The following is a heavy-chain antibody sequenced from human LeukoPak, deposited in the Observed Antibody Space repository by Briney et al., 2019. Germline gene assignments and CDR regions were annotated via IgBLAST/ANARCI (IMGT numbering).Heavy chain of an antibody. CDR1: GFTFSSYA. V-gene: IGHV3-23*01. J-gene: IGHJ4*02. CDR2: ISGSGGST. D-gene: IGHD5-24*01. Sequence: GGSLRLSCAASGFTFSSYAMNWVRQAPGKGLEWVSTISGSGGSTYYADSVKGRFTISRDNSKNTLYLQMNSLRAEDTSLYYCAKRGDGYFYYFDYWGQGTLVTVSS. CDR3: AKRGDGYFYYFDY.